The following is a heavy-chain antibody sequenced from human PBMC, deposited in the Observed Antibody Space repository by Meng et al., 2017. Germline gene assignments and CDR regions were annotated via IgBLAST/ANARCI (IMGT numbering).Heavy chain of an antibody. CDR3: ARVRGYSYGYEDY. J-gene: IGHJ4*02. CDR1: GNTFTSYY. V-gene: IGHV1-46*01. Sequence: VTLVKSGAVVKKPGAPVKVSCKASGNTFTSYYMHWVRKAPGQGLEWMGIINPRGGSTSYAQKFQGRVPMTRDTSTSTVYMELSSLRSEDTAVYYCARVRGYSYGYEDYWGQGTLVTVSS. CDR2: INPRGGST. D-gene: IGHD5-18*01.